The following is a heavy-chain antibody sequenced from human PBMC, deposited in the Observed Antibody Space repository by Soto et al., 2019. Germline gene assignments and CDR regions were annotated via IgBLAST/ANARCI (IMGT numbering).Heavy chain of an antibody. D-gene: IGHD2-15*01. Sequence: GGSLRLSCAASGFTFSSYSMNWVRQAPGKGLEWVSYISSSSSTIYYADSVKGRFTISRDNAKNSLYLQMNSLRAEDTDVYYCARDFRGGYCSGGSCSYYYYYYYMDVWGKGTTVTVSS. J-gene: IGHJ6*03. CDR3: ARDFRGGYCSGGSCSYYYYYYYMDV. V-gene: IGHV3-48*01. CDR2: ISSSSSTI. CDR1: GFTFSSYS.